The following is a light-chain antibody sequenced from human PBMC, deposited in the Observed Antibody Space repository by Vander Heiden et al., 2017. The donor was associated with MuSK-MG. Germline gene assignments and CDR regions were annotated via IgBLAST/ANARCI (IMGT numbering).Light chain of an antibody. J-gene: IGKJ1*01. V-gene: IGKV3-11*01. CDR2: DAS. Sequence: EIVLTQSPATLSLSPGERATLSCRASQSVSSYLAWYQQKPGQAPRLLIYDASNRATGIPARFSGSGSGTDFTLTISSLEPEDFAVYYCQLRSNWPPWTFGQGTKVEIK. CDR1: QSVSSY. CDR3: QLRSNWPPWT.